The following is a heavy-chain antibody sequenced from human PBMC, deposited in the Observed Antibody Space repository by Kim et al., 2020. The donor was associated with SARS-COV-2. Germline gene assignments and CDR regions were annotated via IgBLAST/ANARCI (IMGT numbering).Heavy chain of an antibody. J-gene: IGHJ5*02. V-gene: IGHV1-46*01. D-gene: IGHD1-26*01. Sequence: ASVKVSCKASGYTFTNYYMDWVRQAPGQGLEWMGMINPSGATTSYAQKFQGRVTMTRDTSTSTVYMELSSLRSEDTALYYCARHSSGSYWLDPWGQGTLVTVSS. CDR2: INPSGATT. CDR1: GYTFTNYY. CDR3: ARHSSGSYWLDP.